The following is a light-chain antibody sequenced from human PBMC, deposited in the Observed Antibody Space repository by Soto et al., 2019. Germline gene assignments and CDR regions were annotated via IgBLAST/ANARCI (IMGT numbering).Light chain of an antibody. CDR3: SSYTSSSTYV. Sequence: QSALTQPASVSGSPGQLITISCAGTSSDVDGYNYVSWYQQHPGKAPKLMLCGVSNRPSGVSSRFSGSKSGNTASLTISGLQAEDEADYYCSSYTSSSTYVFGTGTKVTVL. CDR1: SSDVDGYNY. V-gene: IGLV2-14*03. CDR2: GVS. J-gene: IGLJ1*01.